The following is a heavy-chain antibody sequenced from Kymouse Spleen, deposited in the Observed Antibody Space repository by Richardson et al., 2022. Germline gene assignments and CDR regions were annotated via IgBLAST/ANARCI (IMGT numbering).Heavy chain of an antibody. Sequence: QVQLQESGPGLVKPSETLSLTCTVSGGSISSYYWSWIRQPPGKGLEWIGYIYYSGSTNYNPSLKSRVTISVDTSKNQFSLKLSSVTAADTAVYYCARDGYYGSGSLFDYWGQGTLVTVSS. CDR3: ARDGYYGSGSLFDY. D-gene: IGHD3-10*01. CDR2: IYYSGST. J-gene: IGHJ4*02. CDR1: GGSISSYY. V-gene: IGHV4-59*01.